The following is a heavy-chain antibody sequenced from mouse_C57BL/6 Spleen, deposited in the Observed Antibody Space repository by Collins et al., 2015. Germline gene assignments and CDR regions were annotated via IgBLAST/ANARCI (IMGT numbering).Heavy chain of an antibody. Sequence: QVQLKESGPGLVAPSQSLSITCTVSGFSLTSYDISWIRQPPGKGLEWLGVIWTGGGTNYNSAFMSRLSISKDNSKSQVFLKMNSLQTDDTAIYYCVRDGYYYAMDYWGQGTSVTVSP. D-gene: IGHD2-2*01. CDR3: VRDGYYYAMDY. J-gene: IGHJ4*01. V-gene: IGHV2-9-2*01. CDR2: IWTGGGT. CDR1: GFSLTSYD.